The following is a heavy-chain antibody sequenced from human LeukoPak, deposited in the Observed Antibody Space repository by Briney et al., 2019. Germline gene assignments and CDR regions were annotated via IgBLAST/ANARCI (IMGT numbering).Heavy chain of an antibody. J-gene: IGHJ5*02. CDR3: ARAPASPDWFDP. D-gene: IGHD2-2*01. Sequence: PSETLSLTCAVSGGSISSSNWWSWVRQPPGQGLAWIGEIYHSGSTNYNPSLKSRVTISVDKSKNQFSLKLSSVTAADTAVYYCARAPASPDWFDPWGQGTLVTVSS. V-gene: IGHV4-4*02. CDR1: GGSISSSNW. CDR2: IYHSGST.